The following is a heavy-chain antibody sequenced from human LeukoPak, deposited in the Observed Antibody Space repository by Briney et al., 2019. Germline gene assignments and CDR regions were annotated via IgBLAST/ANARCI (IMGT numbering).Heavy chain of an antibody. Sequence: SETLSLTCAVYGGSFSGYYWSWIRQPPGKGLEWIGEINHSGSTNYNPSLKSRVTISVDTSKNQFSLKLSSVTAADTAVYYCARGQNTARYYYNYYMDVWGKGTTVTVS. CDR2: INHSGST. D-gene: IGHD4-17*01. J-gene: IGHJ6*03. CDR1: GGSFSGYY. CDR3: ARGQNTARYYYNYYMDV. V-gene: IGHV4-34*01.